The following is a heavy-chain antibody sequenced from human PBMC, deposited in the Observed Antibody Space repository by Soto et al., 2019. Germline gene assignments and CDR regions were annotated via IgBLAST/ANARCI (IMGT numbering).Heavy chain of an antibody. J-gene: IGHJ5*02. CDR2: IWYDGSNK. Sequence: PGGSLRLSCAASGFTFSSYGMHCVRQAPGKGLEWVAVIWYDGSNKYYADSVKGRFTISRDNSKNTLYLQMNSLRAEDTAVYYCARAHTIFGVVNIFGPWGQGTLVTVSS. V-gene: IGHV3-33*08. D-gene: IGHD3-3*01. CDR3: ARAHTIFGVVNIFGP. CDR1: GFTFSSYG.